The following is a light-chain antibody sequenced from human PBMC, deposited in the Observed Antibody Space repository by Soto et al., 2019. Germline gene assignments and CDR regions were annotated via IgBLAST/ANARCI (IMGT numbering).Light chain of an antibody. CDR2: EGS. Sequence: QSVLTQPASVSGSPGQSITISCTGTSSDVGSYNLVSWYQQHPGKAPKLMIYEGSKRPSGVSNHFSGSKSGNTASLTISGLQAEDEADYYCCSYAGSSTRWVFGGGTKLTVL. CDR1: SSDVGSYNL. J-gene: IGLJ3*02. CDR3: CSYAGSSTRWV. V-gene: IGLV2-23*01.